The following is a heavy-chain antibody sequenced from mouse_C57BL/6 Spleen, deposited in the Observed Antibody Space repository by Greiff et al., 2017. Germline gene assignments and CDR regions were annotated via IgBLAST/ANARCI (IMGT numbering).Heavy chain of an antibody. D-gene: IGHD2-2*01. J-gene: IGHJ3*01. CDR1: GYSITSGYY. V-gene: IGHV3-6*01. Sequence: EVQLQESGPGLVKPSQSLSLTCSVTGYSITSGYYWNWIRQFPGNKLEWMGYISYDGSNNYNPSLKNRISITRDTSKNQFFLKLNSVTTEDTATYYCARVDGYDGAWFAYWGQGTLVTVSA. CDR2: ISYDGSN. CDR3: ARVDGYDGAWFAY.